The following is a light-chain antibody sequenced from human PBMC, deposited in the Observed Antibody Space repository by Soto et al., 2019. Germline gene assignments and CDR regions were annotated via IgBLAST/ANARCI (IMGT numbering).Light chain of an antibody. CDR1: QSVSSSY. CDR2: GAS. CDR3: QQYGSSPPWT. J-gene: IGKJ1*01. V-gene: IGKV3-20*01. Sequence: EIVLTQSPGTLSLSPWERATLSCRASQSVSSSYLAWYQQKPGQAPRLLIYGASSRATGIPDRFSGSGSGTDFTLTISRLEPEDFAGYYCQQYGSSPPWTFGQGTKVEIK.